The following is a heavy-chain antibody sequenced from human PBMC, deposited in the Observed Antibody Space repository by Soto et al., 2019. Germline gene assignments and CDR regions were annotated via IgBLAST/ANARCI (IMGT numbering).Heavy chain of an antibody. Sequence: QVQLQESGPGLVKPSQTLSLTCTVSGGSISSGGYYWSWIRQHPGKGLEWIGYIYYSGITNYNPSLKSRVIISVDTSKNQFSLKLSSVTAADTAVYFCARDRGYGSGSYSFDYWGQGTLVTVSS. V-gene: IGHV4-31*03. D-gene: IGHD3-10*01. J-gene: IGHJ4*02. CDR3: ARDRGYGSGSYSFDY. CDR2: IYYSGIT. CDR1: GGSISSGGYY.